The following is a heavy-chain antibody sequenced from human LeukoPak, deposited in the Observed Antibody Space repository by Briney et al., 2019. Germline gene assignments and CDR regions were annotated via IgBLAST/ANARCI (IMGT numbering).Heavy chain of an antibody. CDR1: GFTFSDFS. Sequence: RTGGSLRLSCAASGFTFSDFSMNWVRQAPGKGLEWVAYISSYSSTKEYTDAVKGRFTISRDNAKNSLYLQMDSLRAEDTAVYYCAKDATGVWGPDYWGQGTLVTVSS. J-gene: IGHJ4*02. V-gene: IGHV3-48*04. D-gene: IGHD4-23*01. CDR2: ISSYSSTK. CDR3: AKDATGVWGPDY.